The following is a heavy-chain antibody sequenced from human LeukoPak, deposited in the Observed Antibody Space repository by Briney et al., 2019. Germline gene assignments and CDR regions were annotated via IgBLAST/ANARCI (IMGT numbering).Heavy chain of an antibody. CDR1: GGSISNHY. CDR2: IYTSGST. Sequence: PSETLSLTCIVSGGSISNHYWSWIRQPAGKGLEWIGRIYTSGSTNYNPSLKSRVTMSVDTSKNQFSLNLSSVTAADTAVYYCARGSIAAYSSDYFDYWGQGTLVTVSS. J-gene: IGHJ4*02. D-gene: IGHD2-21*01. V-gene: IGHV4-4*07. CDR3: ARGSIAAYSSDYFDY.